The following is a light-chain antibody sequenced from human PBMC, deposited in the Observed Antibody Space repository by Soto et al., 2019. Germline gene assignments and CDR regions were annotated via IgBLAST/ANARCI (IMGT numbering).Light chain of an antibody. CDR2: GAS. V-gene: IGKV3-20*01. J-gene: IGKJ1*01. CDR3: QQYGSSPLWT. Sequence: EVVMTQSPATLPVSPGGRVTLSCRAIQSVSSSYLAWYQQKPGQAPRLLIYGASSRATGIPDRFSGSGSGTDFTLTISRLEPEDFAVYYCQQYGSSPLWTFGQGTKVDIK. CDR1: QSVSSSY.